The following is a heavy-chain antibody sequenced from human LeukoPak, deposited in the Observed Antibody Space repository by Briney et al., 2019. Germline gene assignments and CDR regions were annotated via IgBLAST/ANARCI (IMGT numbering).Heavy chain of an antibody. D-gene: IGHD2-2*01. CDR3: AKDPAADNWFDP. CDR1: GFTFSSYG. Sequence: GGTLRLSCAASGFTFSSYGMHWVRQAPGKGLEWVAFIRYDGSNKYYADSVKGRFTISRDNSKNTLYLQMNSLGAEDTAVYYCAKDPAADNWFDPWGQGTLVTVSS. J-gene: IGHJ5*02. V-gene: IGHV3-30*02. CDR2: IRYDGSNK.